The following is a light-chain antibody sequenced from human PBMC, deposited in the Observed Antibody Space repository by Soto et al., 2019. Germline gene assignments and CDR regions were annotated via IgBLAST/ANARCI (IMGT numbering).Light chain of an antibody. Sequence: DIQLTQSPSILSASVGDRVTITCRASENIYGYLAWYQQKPGEAPKLLIYWASTLVSGVPSRVTGGESGTEFTLTIRDLQPDDFATYFCQQYSAYPLTFGGVTKVDVK. CDR1: ENIYGY. CDR2: WAS. J-gene: IGKJ4*01. V-gene: IGKV1-5*03. CDR3: QQYSAYPLT.